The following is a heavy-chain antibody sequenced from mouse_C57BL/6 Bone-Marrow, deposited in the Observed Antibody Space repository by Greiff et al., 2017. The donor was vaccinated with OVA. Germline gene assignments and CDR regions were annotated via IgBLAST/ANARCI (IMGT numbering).Heavy chain of an antibody. J-gene: IGHJ4*01. CDR2: SRNKANDYTT. V-gene: IGHV7-1*01. D-gene: IGHD2-1*01. Sequence: EVKVVESGGGLVQSGRSLRLSCATSGFTFSDFYMEWVRQAPGKGLEWIAASRNKANDYTTEYSASVKGRFIVSRDTSQSILYLQMNALRAEDTAIYYCAREGGYGNYAMDYWGQGTSVTVSS. CDR3: AREGGYGNYAMDY. CDR1: GFTFSDFY.